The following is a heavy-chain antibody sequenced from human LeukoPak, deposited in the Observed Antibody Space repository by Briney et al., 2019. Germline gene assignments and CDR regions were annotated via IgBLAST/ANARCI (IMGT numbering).Heavy chain of an antibody. V-gene: IGHV1-69*13. J-gene: IGHJ6*02. CDR1: GGTFSSYA. CDR2: IIPIFGTA. D-gene: IGHD6-6*01. CDR3: ARDMRADIAAPSYYYYGMDV. Sequence: ASVKVSCKASGGTFSSYAISWVRQAPGQGLEWMGGIIPIFGTANYAQKFQGRVTITADESTSTAYMELSSLRSEDTAGYYCARDMRADIAAPSYYYYGMDVWGQGTTVTVSS.